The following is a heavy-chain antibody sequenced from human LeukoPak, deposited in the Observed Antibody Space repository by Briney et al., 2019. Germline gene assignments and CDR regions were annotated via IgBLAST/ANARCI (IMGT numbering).Heavy chain of an antibody. J-gene: IGHJ4*02. V-gene: IGHV4-34*01. Sequence: SETLSLTCALYGGFFSGYYWSWIRQPPGKGLEWIGEITHSVSTNYNPSLKSRVTISVDTSKNQFSLKLSSVTAAYTAVYYCARLPPTYYYDSSGYYIDDYWGQGTLVTVSS. D-gene: IGHD3-22*01. CDR3: ARLPPTYYYDSSGYYIDDY. CDR1: GGFFSGYY. CDR2: ITHSVST.